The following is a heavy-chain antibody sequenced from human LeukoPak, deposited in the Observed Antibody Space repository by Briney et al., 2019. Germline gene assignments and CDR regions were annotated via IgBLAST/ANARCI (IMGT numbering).Heavy chain of an antibody. D-gene: IGHD6-19*01. CDR3: AKEVAIPVAVDAFER. CDR2: ISARGGTT. Sequence: GFLRLSCAASGFTFSSYAMSWVRQAPGKGLEWVSAISARGGTTYYADSVKGRFTISRDNSKNTLYLQMNSLGAEDTAVYYCAKEVAIPVAVDAFERWGQGTLVTVSS. J-gene: IGHJ3*02. V-gene: IGHV3-23*01. CDR1: GFTFSSYA.